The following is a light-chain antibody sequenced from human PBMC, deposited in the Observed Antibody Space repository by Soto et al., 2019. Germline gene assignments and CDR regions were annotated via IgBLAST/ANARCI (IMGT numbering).Light chain of an antibody. CDR2: DVS. CDR1: SSDVGGYSY. J-gene: IGLJ2*01. V-gene: IGLV2-14*01. CDR3: GSYTSSITLSAL. Sequence: QSALTQPASASGSPGQSITISCTGTSSDVGGYSYVSWYQQHPGKAPKLMIYDVSNRPSGVSDRFSGSKSGNTASLTISGLQAEDEADYYCGSYTSSITLSALFGGGTKLTVL.